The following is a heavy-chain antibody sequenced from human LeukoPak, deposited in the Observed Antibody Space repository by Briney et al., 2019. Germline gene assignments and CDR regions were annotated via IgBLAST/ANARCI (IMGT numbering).Heavy chain of an antibody. CDR1: GFTFSDY. D-gene: IGHD6-6*01. CDR3: ARDLYSSSSPYDYYGMDV. J-gene: IGHJ6*02. CDR2: ISSSSRYT. Sequence: GGSLRLSCAASGFTFSDYMSWIRQAPGKGLEWVSYISSSSRYTNYADSVKGRFTISRHNSKNTLYLQMNSLRAEDTAVYYCARDLYSSSSPYDYYGMDVWGQGTTVTVSS. V-gene: IGHV3-11*05.